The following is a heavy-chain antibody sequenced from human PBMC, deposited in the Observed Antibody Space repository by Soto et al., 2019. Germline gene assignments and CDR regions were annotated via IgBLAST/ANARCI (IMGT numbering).Heavy chain of an antibody. CDR2: ISYDGSNK. Sequence: GGSLRLSCAASGFTFSSYAMHWVRQAPGKGLEWVAVISYDGSNKYYADSVKGRFTISRDNSKNTLYLQMNSLRAEDTAVYYCAAEYDFWSGPRAYYGMDVWGQGTTVTVSS. D-gene: IGHD3-3*01. CDR3: AAEYDFWSGPRAYYGMDV. J-gene: IGHJ6*02. CDR1: GFTFSSYA. V-gene: IGHV3-30-3*01.